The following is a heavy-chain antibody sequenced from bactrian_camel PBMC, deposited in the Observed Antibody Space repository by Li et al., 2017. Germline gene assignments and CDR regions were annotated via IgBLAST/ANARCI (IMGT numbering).Heavy chain of an antibody. D-gene: IGHD6*01. Sequence: HVQLVESGGGSVQAGGSLRLSCAISGFTAFSYCMGWFRQGLTAERVGVAIIARDGWTLYADSVKGRFTISRDNAQNIVYLQMNSVLPEDTGMYYCAAGPPDSNLRPTLSRSYVVYWGQGTQVTVS. J-gene: IGHJ4*01. CDR1: GFTAFSYC. CDR3: AAGPPDSNLRPTLSRSYVVY. CDR2: IIARDGWT. V-gene: IGHV3S63*01.